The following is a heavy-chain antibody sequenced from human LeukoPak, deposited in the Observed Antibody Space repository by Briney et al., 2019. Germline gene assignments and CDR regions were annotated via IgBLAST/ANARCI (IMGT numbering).Heavy chain of an antibody. CDR1: GGSFSGHY. CDR3: ARVTYDYVWGSYRSRYYFDY. CDR2: INHSGST. V-gene: IGHV4-34*01. J-gene: IGHJ4*02. D-gene: IGHD3-16*02. Sequence: SETLSLTCAVYGGSFSGHYWSWIRQPPGKGLEWIGEINHSGSTNYNPSLKSRVTISVDTSKSQFSLKLSSVTAADTAVYYCARVTYDYVWGSYRSRYYFDYWGQGTLVTVSS.